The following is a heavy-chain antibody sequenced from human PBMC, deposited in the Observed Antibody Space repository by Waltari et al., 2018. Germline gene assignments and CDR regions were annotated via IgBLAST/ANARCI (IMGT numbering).Heavy chain of an antibody. Sequence: QLQLQESGPGLVKPSEPLSLTCTVSGGSISSSSYYWGWIRQPPGKGLEWIGSIYYSGSTYYNPSLKSRVTISVDTSKNQFSLKLSSVTAADTAVYYCARRSNYYYYGMDVWGQGTTVTVSS. CDR1: GGSISSSSYY. V-gene: IGHV4-39*01. D-gene: IGHD2-8*01. CDR2: IYYSGST. CDR3: ARRSNYYYYGMDV. J-gene: IGHJ6*02.